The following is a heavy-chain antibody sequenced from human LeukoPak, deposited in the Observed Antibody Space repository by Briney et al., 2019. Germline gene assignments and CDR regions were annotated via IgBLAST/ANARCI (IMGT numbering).Heavy chain of an antibody. V-gene: IGHV3-21*01. CDR3: ARRGYYDNSGYDY. CDR1: GFAFRSYA. CDR2: ISGGSSDI. J-gene: IGHJ4*02. Sequence: PGGSLRLSCAASGFAFRSYAMNWVRQAPGRGLEWVSSISGGSSDIYYADSVKGRFTISRGNAKNSLYLQMNSLRAEDTAVYYCARRGYYDNSGYDYWGQGTLVTVSS. D-gene: IGHD3-22*01.